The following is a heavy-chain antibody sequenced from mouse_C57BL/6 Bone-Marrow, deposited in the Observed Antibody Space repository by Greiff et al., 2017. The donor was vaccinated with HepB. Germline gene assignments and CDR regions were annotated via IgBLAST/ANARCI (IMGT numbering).Heavy chain of an antibody. CDR1: GYTFTDYY. CDR3: AREGGNYPWYFDV. J-gene: IGHJ1*03. D-gene: IGHD2-1*01. V-gene: IGHV1-26*01. Sequence: VQLKESGPELVKPGASVKISCKASGYTFTDYYMNWVKQSHGKSLEWIGDINPNNGGTSYNQKFKGKATLTVDKSSSTAYMELRSLTSEDSAVYYCAREGGNYPWYFDVWGTGTTVTVSS. CDR2: INPNNGGT.